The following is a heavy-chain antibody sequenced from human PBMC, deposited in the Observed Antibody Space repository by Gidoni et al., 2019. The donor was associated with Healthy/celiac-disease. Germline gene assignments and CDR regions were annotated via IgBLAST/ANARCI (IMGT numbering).Heavy chain of an antibody. Sequence: EVQLVASGGGLVQPGGSLRLSCEASGFAVSSYSMNWVRQAPGKGLEWVSSISSSSSYIYYADSVKGRFTISRDNAKNSLYLQMNSLRAEDTAVYYCATVDAYDYVWGSYRTKGGWFDPWGQGTLVTVSS. CDR1: GFAVSSYS. CDR3: ATVDAYDYVWGSYRTKGGWFDP. CDR2: ISSSSSYI. J-gene: IGHJ5*02. V-gene: IGHV3-21*01. D-gene: IGHD3-16*02.